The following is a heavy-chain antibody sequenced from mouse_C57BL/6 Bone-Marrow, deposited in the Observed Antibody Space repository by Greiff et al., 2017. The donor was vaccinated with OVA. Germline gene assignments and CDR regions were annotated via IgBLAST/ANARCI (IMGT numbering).Heavy chain of an antibody. Sequence: EVKLQESGAELVKPGASVKLSCTASGFNIKDYYMHWVKQRTEQGLAWIGRIDPEDGDTKYAPKFQGKATITADTSSNTAYLQLSSLTSEDTAVYYCARTFIDSHAMDYWGQGTSVTVSS. CDR1: GFNIKDYY. CDR2: IDPEDGDT. D-gene: IGHD1-2*01. V-gene: IGHV14-2*01. J-gene: IGHJ4*01. CDR3: ARTFIDSHAMDY.